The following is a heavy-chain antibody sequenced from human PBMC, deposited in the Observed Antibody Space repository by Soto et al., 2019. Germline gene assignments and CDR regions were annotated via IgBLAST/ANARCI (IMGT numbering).Heavy chain of an antibody. J-gene: IGHJ6*02. V-gene: IGHV5-51*04. CDR3: AASIFYYGMDV. Sequence: GDSLKISCKRSGYTFTNYWIGWVRQMPGKGLEWMGIIYPGDSDTKYNPSFQGQVTISADKPITTTYLQGSSLKASDTAIYYFAASIFYYGMDVWGQGTTVTVSS. CDR1: GYTFTNYW. CDR2: IYPGDSDT.